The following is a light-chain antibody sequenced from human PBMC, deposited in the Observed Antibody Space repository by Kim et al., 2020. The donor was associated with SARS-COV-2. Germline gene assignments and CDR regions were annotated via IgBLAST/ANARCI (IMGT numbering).Light chain of an antibody. Sequence: PASISCRSSQSLVYSDGNIYLKWFHQRPGQSPRRLIFKVSIRDSGVPDRFSVSGSGTDFTLQISRVEAEDVGVYYCMQGTLWPFTFGPGTKVDIK. CDR1: QSLVYSDGNIY. J-gene: IGKJ3*01. CDR2: KVS. V-gene: IGKV2-30*01. CDR3: MQGTLWPFT.